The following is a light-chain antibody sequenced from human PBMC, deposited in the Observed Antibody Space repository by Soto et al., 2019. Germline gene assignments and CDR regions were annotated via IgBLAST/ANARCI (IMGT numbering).Light chain of an antibody. CDR1: SSNIGADFG. CDR3: QSYDSSLKNPGV. Sequence: QSVLTQPPSVSGAPGQRVTISCTGNSSNIGADFGVHWYQQLPGTGPKVLIYGNTNRPSGVPLRFSGSKSGTSASLTITGLQIDDEGDYYCQSYDSSLKNPGVFGGGTKLTVL. V-gene: IGLV1-40*01. J-gene: IGLJ2*01. CDR2: GNT.